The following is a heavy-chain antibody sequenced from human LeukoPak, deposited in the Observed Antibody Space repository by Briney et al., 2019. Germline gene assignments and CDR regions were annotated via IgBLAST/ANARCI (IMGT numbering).Heavy chain of an antibody. Sequence: ASVKVSCKASGYTFTNYGITWMRQAPGQGLEWMGWISPYNANTDYAQKLQGRVAMTTDTSTTTAYMELWSLRSDDTAVYYCARDHLASGSYSSGDRVYWGQGTLVTVSS. CDR3: ARDHLASGSYSSGDRVY. CDR2: ISPYNANT. D-gene: IGHD1-26*01. V-gene: IGHV1-18*01. CDR1: GYTFTNYG. J-gene: IGHJ4*02.